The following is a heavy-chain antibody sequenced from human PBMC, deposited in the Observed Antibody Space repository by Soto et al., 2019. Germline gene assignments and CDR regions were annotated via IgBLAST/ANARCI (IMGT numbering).Heavy chain of an antibody. J-gene: IGHJ4*02. V-gene: IGHV3-23*01. CDR2: ISGSGGST. D-gene: IGHD2-15*01. CDR3: AKAARSVVVVAATGVLFDY. CDR1: GFTFSSYA. Sequence: GGSLRLSCAASGFTFSSYAMSWVRQAPGKGLEWVSAISGSGGSTYYADSVKGRFTISRDNSKNTLYLQMNSLRAEDTAVYYCAKAARSVVVVAATGVLFDYWGQGTLVTVSS.